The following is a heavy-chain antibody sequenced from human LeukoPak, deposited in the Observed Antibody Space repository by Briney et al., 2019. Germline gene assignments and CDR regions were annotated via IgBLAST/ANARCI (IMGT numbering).Heavy chain of an antibody. J-gene: IGHJ4*02. V-gene: IGHV1-24*01. CDR2: FDPEDGET. CDR3: ANAAYCSSTSCYTIPYDY. Sequence: ASVKVSCKASGYTFTGYYMHWVRQAPGQGLEWMGGFDPEDGETIYAQKFQGRVTMTEDTSTDTAYMELSSLRSEDTAVYYCANAAYCSSTSCYTIPYDYWGQGTLVTVSS. CDR1: GYTFTGYY. D-gene: IGHD2-2*02.